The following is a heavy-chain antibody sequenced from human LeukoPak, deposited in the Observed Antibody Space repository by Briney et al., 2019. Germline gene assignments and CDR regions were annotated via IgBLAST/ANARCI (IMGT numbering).Heavy chain of an antibody. V-gene: IGHV1-2*02. CDR1: GYTFTSYY. D-gene: IGHD3-9*01. CDR3: ARENGDLLRYFDGFFDY. CDR2: INPNSGGT. J-gene: IGHJ4*02. Sequence: GASVKVSCKASGYTFTSYYMHWVRQAPGQGLEWMGWINPNSGGTNYAQKFQGRVTMTRDTSISTAYMELSRLRSDDTAVYYCARENGDLLRYFDGFFDYWGQGTLVTVSS.